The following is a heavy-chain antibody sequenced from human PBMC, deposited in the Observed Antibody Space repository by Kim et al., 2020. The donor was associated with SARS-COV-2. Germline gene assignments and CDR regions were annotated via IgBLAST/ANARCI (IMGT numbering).Heavy chain of an antibody. Sequence: ASVKVSCKTSGYTFTGYFMHWVRQAPGHGLEWMGWINLNTGGTFYGQRFQARVTMTRDTSISTASMELTSLTSDDRAIYYCARRGGYEFSLFDYWGQGTLVTVSS. V-gene: IGHV1-2*02. CDR1: GYTFTGYF. CDR2: INLNTGGT. J-gene: IGHJ4*02. D-gene: IGHD5-12*01. CDR3: ARRGGYEFSLFDY.